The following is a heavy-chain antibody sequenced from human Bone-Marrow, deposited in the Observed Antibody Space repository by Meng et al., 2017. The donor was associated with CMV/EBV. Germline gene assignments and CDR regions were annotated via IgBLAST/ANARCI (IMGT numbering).Heavy chain of an antibody. CDR2: MNPNSGNA. D-gene: IGHD6-13*01. V-gene: IGHV1-8*01. CDR3: ARYSSIPFDF. J-gene: IGHJ4*02. CDR1: GYTFTTYD. Sequence: ASVKVSCKASGYTFTTYDINWVRQATGQGLEWMGWMNPNSGNAGYAQKFQGRVNMTWNTSISTAYMELSSLRSGDTAVYYCARYSSIPFDFWGQGTRVTGSS.